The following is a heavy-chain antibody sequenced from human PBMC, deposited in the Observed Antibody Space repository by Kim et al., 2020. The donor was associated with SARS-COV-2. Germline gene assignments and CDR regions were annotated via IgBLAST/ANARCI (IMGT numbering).Heavy chain of an antibody. CDR1: GGSISSSNW. V-gene: IGHV4-4*02. J-gene: IGHJ6*02. CDR3: ARDGVEFLYYYDSSGSRLGMDV. D-gene: IGHD3-22*01. Sequence: SETLSLTCAVSGGSISSSNWWNWVRQPPGKGLEWIGEIYHSGSTNYNPSLKSRVTISVDKSKNQFSLKLSSVTAADTAVYYCARDGVEFLYYYDSSGSRLGMDVWGQGTTVTVSS. CDR2: IYHSGST.